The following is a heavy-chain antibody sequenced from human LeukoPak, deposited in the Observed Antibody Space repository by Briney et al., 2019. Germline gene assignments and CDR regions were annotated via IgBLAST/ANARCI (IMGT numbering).Heavy chain of an antibody. J-gene: IGHJ4*02. CDR3: ARASCTGGTCPTLIDF. D-gene: IGHD2-15*01. CDR2: INTDTGNP. CDR1: GYTFTTYA. Sequence: ASVKVSCKASGYTFTTYAMNWVRQAPGQGLEWMGWINTDTGNPTYAQGFTGRFVFSLDTSVSTAYLQISSLKAEDTAVYYCARASCTGGTCPTLIDFWGQGTLVTVSS. V-gene: IGHV7-4-1*02.